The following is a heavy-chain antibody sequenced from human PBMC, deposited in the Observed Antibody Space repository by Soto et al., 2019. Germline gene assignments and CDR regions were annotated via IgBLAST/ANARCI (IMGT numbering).Heavy chain of an antibody. CDR2: INPAGGTT. V-gene: IGHV1-46*01. CDR1: GYTFTKYF. D-gene: IGHD1-7*01. CDR3: ERDGTFDI. J-gene: IGHJ4*02. Sequence: QVQLVQSGAEVKKPGASVKVSCQASGYTFTKYFIQWIRQGPGQDLEWVGLINPAGGTTSYAEKFQGRVTMTRDTSTRTVFMELTSLRSDDTGVYFCERDGTFDIWGQGTLVTVSS.